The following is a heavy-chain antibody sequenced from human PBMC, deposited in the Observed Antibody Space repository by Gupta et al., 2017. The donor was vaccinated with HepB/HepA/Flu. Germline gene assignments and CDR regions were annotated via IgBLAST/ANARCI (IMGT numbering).Heavy chain of an antibody. V-gene: IGHV2-70*04. J-gene: IGHJ3*01. CDR1: GFSLSPSGMR. CDR2: IDWDDDK. CDR3: ARIAAGIVGAPWTFDV. Sequence: QVTLKESGPALVKPTQTLTLTCTFSGFSLSPSGMRVSWIRQPPGKALEWLARIDWDDDKYYTASLKARLTISKDTSKNQVVLTMTNMDPVDTGTYYCARIAAGIVGAPWTFDVWGQGTVVTVSS. D-gene: IGHD1-26*01.